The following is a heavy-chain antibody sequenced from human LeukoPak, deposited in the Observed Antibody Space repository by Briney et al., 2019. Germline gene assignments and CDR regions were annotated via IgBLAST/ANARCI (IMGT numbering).Heavy chain of an antibody. CDR1: GFTFSSYE. J-gene: IGHJ3*02. V-gene: IGHV3-48*03. CDR3: ARGDDAFDI. Sequence: GGSLRLFCAASGFTFSSYEMNWVRQAPGKGTEWVSYISSSGSTIYYADSVKGRFTISRDNAKNSLYLQMNSLRAEDTAVYYCARGDDAFDIWGQGTMVTVSS. CDR2: ISSSGSTI.